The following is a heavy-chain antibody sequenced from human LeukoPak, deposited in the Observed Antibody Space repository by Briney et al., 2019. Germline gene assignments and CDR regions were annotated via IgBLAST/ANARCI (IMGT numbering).Heavy chain of an antibody. J-gene: IGHJ4*02. D-gene: IGHD3-22*01. Sequence: ASVKVSCKASGYTFTSYGISWVRQAPGQGLEWMGWISAYNGNTNHAQKLQGRVTMTTDTSTSTAYMELRSLRSDDTAVYYCARLLRSGYPIYYFDYWGQGTLVTVSS. CDR3: ARLLRSGYPIYYFDY. CDR2: ISAYNGNT. V-gene: IGHV1-18*01. CDR1: GYTFTSYG.